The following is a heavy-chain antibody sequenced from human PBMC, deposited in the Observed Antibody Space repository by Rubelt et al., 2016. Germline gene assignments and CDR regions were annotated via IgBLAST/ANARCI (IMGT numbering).Heavy chain of an antibody. CDR1: GGSISSYY. D-gene: IGHD1-26*01. Sequence: QVQLQESGPGLVKPSETLSLTCTVSGGSISSYYWNWIRQPPGKGLEWIGHIYYTGSTIYNPSLESRVTISVDTTNNQFSVRLRAVSAADAAGDYCAGRVDMASGTTPGSWFDPWGQGALVTVSS. CDR2: IYYTGST. V-gene: IGHV4-59*01. J-gene: IGHJ5*02. CDR3: AGRVDMASGTTPGSWFDP.